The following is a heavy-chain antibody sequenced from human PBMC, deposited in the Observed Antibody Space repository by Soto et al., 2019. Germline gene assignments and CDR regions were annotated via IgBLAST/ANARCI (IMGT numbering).Heavy chain of an antibody. J-gene: IGHJ4*02. CDR1: GGSVSSYW. V-gene: IGHV4-59*02. Sequence: KPSETLSLTCTVSGGSVSSYWWSWIRQPPGKGLEWIGYIYYTGSTTYNPSLRSRVTISLDASKNQFSLKLSSVTAADTAVYYCARGPGASGSYHYYFDYWGPGTLVTVSS. CDR3: ARGPGASGSYHYYFDY. D-gene: IGHD3-10*01. CDR2: IYYTGST.